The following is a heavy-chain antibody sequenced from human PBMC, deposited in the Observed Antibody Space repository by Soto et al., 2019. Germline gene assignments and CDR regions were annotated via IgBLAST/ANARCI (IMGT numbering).Heavy chain of an antibody. CDR1: CYTFTSDG. J-gene: IGHJ4*02. Sequence: ASVKVSGKASCYTFTSDGISCVQQAPGQGLEWMGWISAYNGNTNYAQKLQGRVTMTTDTSTSTACMELRSLRSDDTAVYYCARDKKIVLFTHPFFDYWCQGTLVTV. CDR3: ARDKKIVLFTHPFFDY. D-gene: IGHD3-22*01. CDR2: ISAYNGNT. V-gene: IGHV1-18*01.